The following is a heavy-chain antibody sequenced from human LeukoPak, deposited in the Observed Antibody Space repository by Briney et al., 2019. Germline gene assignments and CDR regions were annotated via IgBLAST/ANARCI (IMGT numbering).Heavy chain of an antibody. Sequence: GGSLRLSCAASGFTFSSYAMSWVRQAPGKGLEWVSAISGSGGSTYYADSVKGRFTISRDNSKNTLYLQMNSLRAEDTAVYYCAKKGAVGATYYYYYMDVWGKGTTVTVSS. CDR1: GFTFSSYA. CDR3: AKKGAVGATYYYYYMDV. V-gene: IGHV3-23*01. CDR2: ISGSGGST. D-gene: IGHD1-26*01. J-gene: IGHJ6*03.